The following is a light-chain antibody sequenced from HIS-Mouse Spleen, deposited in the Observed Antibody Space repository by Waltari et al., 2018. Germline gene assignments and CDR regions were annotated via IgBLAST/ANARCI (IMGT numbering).Light chain of an antibody. CDR2: EDS. CDR1: ALPKKY. V-gene: IGLV3-10*01. J-gene: IGLJ2*01. Sequence: SYELTQPPSVSVSPGQTARITCSGDALPKKYAYWYQQKSGQAPVLVIYEDSKRPSGIPVIFSGSSSGTMATLTISGAQVEDEADYYCYSTDSSGNHRVFGRGTKLTVL. CDR3: YSTDSSGNHRV.